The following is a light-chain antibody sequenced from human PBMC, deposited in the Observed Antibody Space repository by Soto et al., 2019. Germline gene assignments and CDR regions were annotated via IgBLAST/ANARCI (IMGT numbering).Light chain of an antibody. CDR2: ATS. J-gene: IGKJ4*01. CDR1: QSISSY. V-gene: IGKV1-39*01. Sequence: DIQMTQSPSSLSASVGDRVTITCRASQSISSYLNWYQQKPGEAPKLLIYATSSLQSGVPSRFSGSGSGTDFALHISSLQPEDFATYYCQQSYSTPLTFGGGTKVEIK. CDR3: QQSYSTPLT.